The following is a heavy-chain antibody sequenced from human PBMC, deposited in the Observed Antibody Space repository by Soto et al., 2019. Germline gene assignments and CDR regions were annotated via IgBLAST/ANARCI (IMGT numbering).Heavy chain of an antibody. V-gene: IGHV1-69*12. J-gene: IGHJ5*02. CDR3: ARANGGCSSGWYAH. CDR2: IIPIFGTA. D-gene: IGHD6-19*01. Sequence: QVQLVQSGAEVKKPGSSVKVSCKASGGTFSSYAISWVRQAPGQGLEWMGGIIPIFGTANYAQKFQGRVTVTADESTSTAYMERRRLRSEDTAVYYCARANGGCSSGWYAHWGQGTLVTVSS. CDR1: GGTFSSYA.